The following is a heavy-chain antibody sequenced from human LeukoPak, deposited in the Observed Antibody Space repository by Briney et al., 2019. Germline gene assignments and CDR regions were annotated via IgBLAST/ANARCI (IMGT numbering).Heavy chain of an antibody. Sequence: SETLSLTCSVSGASISSYYWSWIRQSPGKGLEWIGYIYYSGTTNYNPSLKSRVSISKDVSKNQFSLRVTSVTAAGTAVYYCARVGGAPLGAFDIWGQGTMVTVSS. CDR3: ARVGGAPLGAFDI. J-gene: IGHJ3*02. CDR1: GASISSYY. V-gene: IGHV4-59*01. CDR2: IYYSGTT. D-gene: IGHD3-16*01.